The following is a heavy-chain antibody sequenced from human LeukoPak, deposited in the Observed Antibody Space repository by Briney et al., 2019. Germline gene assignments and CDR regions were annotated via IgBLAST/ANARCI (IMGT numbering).Heavy chain of an antibody. V-gene: IGHV3-74*01. D-gene: IGHD3-22*01. CDR1: GFPFSSYW. CDR3: AREAGYYESSGYYEGGDY. CDR2: IYSDGSSA. J-gene: IGHJ4*02. Sequence: GGSLRLSCAASGFPFSSYWMHWLRHALGKGLVWVSRIYSDGSSASYADSVKGRYTISRDNAKNTLYLQMNSLRAEDTAVYYCAREAGYYESSGYYEGGDYWGQGTLVSVSS.